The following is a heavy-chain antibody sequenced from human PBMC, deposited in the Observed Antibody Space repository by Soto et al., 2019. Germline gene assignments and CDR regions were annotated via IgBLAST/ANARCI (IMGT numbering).Heavy chain of an antibody. CDR3: AKGRDGYYPMGDY. CDR2: VSATGCTI. V-gene: IGHV3-23*01. J-gene: IGHJ4*02. Sequence: EVQLLESGGALVQPGGSLRLSCAASGFTFSSYAMSWVRQPPGKGLEWVSGVSATGCTIYYADSVKGRFTISRDKSTNTPYLQMNRLRAEDTAVYYCAKGRDGYYPMGDYWGQGTLVTVSS. CDR1: GFTFSSYA. D-gene: IGHD1-26*01.